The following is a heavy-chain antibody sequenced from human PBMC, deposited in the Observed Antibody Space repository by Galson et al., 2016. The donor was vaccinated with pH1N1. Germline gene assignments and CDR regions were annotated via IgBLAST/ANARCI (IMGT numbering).Heavy chain of an antibody. D-gene: IGHD3-22*01. J-gene: IGHJ6*02. V-gene: IGHV1-2*02. CDR2: INPNSGGT. CDR1: GYSFSNYY. Sequence: SVKVSCKASGYSFSNYYIHWVRQAPGQGLEWMGWINPNSGGTKYAQKFQGRVTMIRDASTTTGYMELSRLTSDDTAVYYCAKDRNNNDSSDYYTYYYYGFDVWGQGTTVIVSS. CDR3: AKDRNNNDSSDYYTYYYYGFDV.